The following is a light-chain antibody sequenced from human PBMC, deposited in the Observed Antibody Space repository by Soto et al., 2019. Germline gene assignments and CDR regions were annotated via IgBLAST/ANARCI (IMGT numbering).Light chain of an antibody. J-gene: IGKJ3*01. CDR2: KAS. Sequence: DIQMTQSPSTLSASVGDSVTISCRPSQNINTWLAWYQQKSGKAPKLLIYKASNLEGGVPSRFSASGSGTEFTLTISSLHPDDFAHYYCQQYNSYPFTFGPGTKVDIK. V-gene: IGKV1-5*03. CDR1: QNINTW. CDR3: QQYNSYPFT.